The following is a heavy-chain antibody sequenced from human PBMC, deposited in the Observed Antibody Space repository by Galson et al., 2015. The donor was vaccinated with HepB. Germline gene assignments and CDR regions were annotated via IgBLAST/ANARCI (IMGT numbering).Heavy chain of an antibody. Sequence: SLILSCAASGFVFDEYAMHWVRQAPGKGLEWVSGISWNSGNIGYADSVKGRFSISRDNAKNFLYLQMNSLRVEDTALYYCAKGTTVVIKDAFNIWGQGTKVTVSS. CDR1: GFVFDEYA. D-gene: IGHD4-23*01. J-gene: IGHJ3*02. CDR3: AKGTTVVIKDAFNI. V-gene: IGHV3-9*01. CDR2: ISWNSGNI.